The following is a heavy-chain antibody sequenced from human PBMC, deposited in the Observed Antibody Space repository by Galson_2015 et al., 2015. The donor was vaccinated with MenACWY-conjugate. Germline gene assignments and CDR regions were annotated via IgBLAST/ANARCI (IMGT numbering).Heavy chain of an antibody. V-gene: IGHV3-72*01. CDR2: TRNKGYTT. D-gene: IGHD2-8*02. CDR1: GFTFSDHY. Sequence: SLRLSCAASGFTFSDHYMDWVRQAPGKGLEWLGRTRNKGYTTKYAASVEGRFTISRDDSKNSLHLQMDSLKTEDTAVYYCARGLSGSGYFDYWGQGTLVTVSS. J-gene: IGHJ4*02. CDR3: ARGLSGSGYFDY.